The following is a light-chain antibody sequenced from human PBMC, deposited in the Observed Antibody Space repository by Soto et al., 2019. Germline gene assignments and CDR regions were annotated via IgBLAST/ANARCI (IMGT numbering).Light chain of an antibody. CDR3: QQYGNSPIT. Sequence: EIVLTQSPGTLSLSPGERATLSCRASQSVSSTSLAWYQQKPGQAPRLLIYGASSRATGIPDRFSGSGSGTDFTLTISRLEPEDFAVYYCQQYGNSPITFGQGTRWRL. V-gene: IGKV3-20*01. J-gene: IGKJ5*01. CDR2: GAS. CDR1: QSVSSTS.